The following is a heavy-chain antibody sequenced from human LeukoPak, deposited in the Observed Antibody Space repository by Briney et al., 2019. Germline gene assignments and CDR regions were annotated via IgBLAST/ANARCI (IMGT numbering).Heavy chain of an antibody. D-gene: IGHD6-13*01. CDR2: IIPIFGTA. Sequence: SVKVSCKASGGTFSGYAISWVRQAPGQGLEWMGGIIPIFGTANYAQKFQGRVTITADESTSTAYMELSSLRSEDTAVYYCASKHPPTAARYDAFDIWGQGTMVTVSS. CDR3: ASKHPPTAARYDAFDI. J-gene: IGHJ3*02. CDR1: GGTFSGYA. V-gene: IGHV1-69*13.